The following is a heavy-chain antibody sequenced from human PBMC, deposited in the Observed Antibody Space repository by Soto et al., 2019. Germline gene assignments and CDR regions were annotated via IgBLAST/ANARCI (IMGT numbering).Heavy chain of an antibody. D-gene: IGHD2-21*01. CDR2: IIPMLAAP. CDR1: GGSFRTYA. J-gene: IGHJ2*01. V-gene: IGHV1-69*13. CDR3: ARVGPPSPSVIWFFDL. Sequence: SVKVSCKASGGSFRTYAINWVRQAPGQGLEWMGGIIPMLAAPAYAQKFQGRLTITADESTTTVYMELSSLTSEDTAVYYCARVGPPSPSVIWFFDLWGRGTLVTVSS.